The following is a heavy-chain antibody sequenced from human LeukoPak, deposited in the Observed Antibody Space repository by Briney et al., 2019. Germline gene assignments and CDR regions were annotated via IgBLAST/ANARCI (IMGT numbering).Heavy chain of an antibody. V-gene: IGHV1-18*01. CDR2: ISAYNGNT. CDR1: GYTFTSYG. D-gene: IGHD3-3*01. J-gene: IGHJ5*02. Sequence: ASVKVSCKASGYTFTSYGISWVRQAPGQGLEWMGWISAYNGNTNYAQKLQGRVTMTTDTSTSTAYMELRSLRSDDTAVYYCARAQHDFWSGYNWFDPWGQGTLVTVSS. CDR3: ARAQHDFWSGYNWFDP.